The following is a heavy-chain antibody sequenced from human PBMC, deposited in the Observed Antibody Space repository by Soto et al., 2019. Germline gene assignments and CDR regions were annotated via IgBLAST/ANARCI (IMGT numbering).Heavy chain of an antibody. CDR3: ARSPDIALAPYFDS. J-gene: IGHJ4*02. CDR1: GFTVNSNY. CDR2: IYSDGST. V-gene: IGHV3-66*01. Sequence: PGGSLRLSCAASGFTVNSNYMSWVRQAPGKGLEWVSVIYSDGSTYYADSEKGRFIISRDNSNNTLYFQMNSLRAEDTAIYYCARSPDIALAPYFDSWGQGALVTVSS.